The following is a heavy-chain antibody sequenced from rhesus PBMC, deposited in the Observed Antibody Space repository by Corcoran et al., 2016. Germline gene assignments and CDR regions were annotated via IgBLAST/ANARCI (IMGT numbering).Heavy chain of an antibody. CDR3: TTDFPTAAAGTSY. J-gene: IGHJ4*01. V-gene: IGHV3-186*02. CDR2: IRSKYNNYAT. CDR1: GFTFSDYG. D-gene: IGHD6-25*01. Sequence: EVQLVESGGGLVQPGGSLRLSWSASGFTFSDYGMRWVRQASGKGLEGVGYIRSKYNNYATEYAASVKGRFTISRDDSKNTLYLQMSSLKTEDTAVYYCTTDFPTAAAGTSYWGQGVLVTVSS.